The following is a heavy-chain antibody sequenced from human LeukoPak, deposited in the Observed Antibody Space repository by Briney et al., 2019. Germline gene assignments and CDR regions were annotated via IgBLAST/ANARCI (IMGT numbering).Heavy chain of an antibody. D-gene: IGHD2-21*02. J-gene: IGHJ4*02. CDR1: GGSISTFH. V-gene: IGHV4-59*08. Sequence: SETLSLTCTVSGGSISTFHWSWIRQPPGRGLEWIAFNHNTGSTNYNPSLNSRVTISVDTSKNQFFLKLSSVTAADTAVYYCARVETNTVWAMDYWGQGTLVTVSS. CDR3: ARVETNTVWAMDY. CDR2: NHNTGST.